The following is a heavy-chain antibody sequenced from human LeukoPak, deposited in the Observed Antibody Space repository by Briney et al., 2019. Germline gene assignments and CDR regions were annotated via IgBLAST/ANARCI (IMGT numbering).Heavy chain of an antibody. CDR1: GYTFTSYD. V-gene: IGHV1-8*01. Sequence: GASVKVSCKASGYTFTSYDINWLRQATGQGLEWMGWMNPNSGNTGYAQKFQGRVTMTRNTSISTAYMELSSLRSEDTAVYYCARGRSITIFGVVIMGGRGYYYMDVWGKGTTVTVSS. J-gene: IGHJ6*03. CDR3: ARGRSITIFGVVIMGGRGYYYMDV. D-gene: IGHD3-3*01. CDR2: MNPNSGNT.